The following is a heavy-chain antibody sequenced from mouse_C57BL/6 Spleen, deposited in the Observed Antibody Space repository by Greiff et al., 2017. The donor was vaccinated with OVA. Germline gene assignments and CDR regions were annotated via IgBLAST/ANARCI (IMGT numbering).Heavy chain of an antibody. Sequence: VKVVESGPELVKPGASVKISCKASGYAFSSSWMNWVKQRPGKGPEWIGRIYPGDGDTNYNGKFKGQATLTADKSSSTAYIQLSSLSSEDSAVDSCAREYYYRRAYYCEYWGGGPTGTVCS. V-gene: IGHV1-82*01. CDR2: IYPGDGDT. J-gene: IGHJ2*01. D-gene: IGHD1-1*01. CDR3: AREYYYRRAYYCEY. CDR1: GYAFSSSW.